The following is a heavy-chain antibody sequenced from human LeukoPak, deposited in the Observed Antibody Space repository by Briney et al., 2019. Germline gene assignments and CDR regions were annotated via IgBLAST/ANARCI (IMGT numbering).Heavy chain of an antibody. D-gene: IGHD4-17*01. J-gene: IGHJ6*02. CDR2: MRGSGGST. CDR1: GFTFSSYA. Sequence: GGSLRLSCAASGFTFSSYAMSWVRQAPGKGLEWVSSMRGSGGSTYYADSVKGRFTISRDDSKNTLYQQMNSLRAEDTAVYYCARVRYGELDVWGQGTTVTVSS. CDR3: ARVRYGELDV. V-gene: IGHV3-23*01.